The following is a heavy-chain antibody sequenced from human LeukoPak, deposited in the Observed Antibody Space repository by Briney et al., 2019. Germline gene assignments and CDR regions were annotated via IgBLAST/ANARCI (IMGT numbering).Heavy chain of an antibody. CDR2: ISYDGSNK. D-gene: IGHD6-13*01. CDR3: ARDFFPIVDSSWYEIGY. J-gene: IGHJ4*02. Sequence: QPGGSLRLSCAASGFTFSSYAMHWVRQAPGKGLEWVAVISYDGSNKYYADSVKGRFTISRDNSKNTLYLQMNSLRAEDTAVYYCARDFFPIVDSSWYEIGYWGQGTLVTVSS. CDR1: GFTFSSYA. V-gene: IGHV3-30-3*01.